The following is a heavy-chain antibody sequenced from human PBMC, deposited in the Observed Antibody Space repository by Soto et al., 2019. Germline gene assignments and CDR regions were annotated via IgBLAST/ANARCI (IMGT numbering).Heavy chain of an antibody. CDR3: ASARSSVGAPGGFVEF. J-gene: IGHJ4*02. V-gene: IGHV3-21*03. Sequence: PGGSLRLSCEASGFTFSRVSMNWVRQVPGKGLEWVASISSGSSDTWYADSVKGRFTISRDNAKNSVYLQMNSLRDDDTAVYYCASARSSVGAPGGFVEFWGQGSLVTVSS. D-gene: IGHD1-26*01. CDR2: ISSGSSDT. CDR1: GFTFSRVS.